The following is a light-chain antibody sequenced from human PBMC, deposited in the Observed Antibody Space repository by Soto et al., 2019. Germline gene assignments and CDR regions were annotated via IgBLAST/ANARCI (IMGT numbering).Light chain of an antibody. CDR2: GAS. CDR1: QSVSNNY. J-gene: IGKJ1*01. Sequence: IGLTLSPVTLSLSPGERATLSCRASQSVSNNYLAWYQQKPDQAPRLLIYGASNRATGLPDRFSGSGSGTDFTLTISSLEAEDCVVYYCKEYGCPPWTFGQGTKVDI. CDR3: KEYGCPPWT. V-gene: IGKV3-20*01.